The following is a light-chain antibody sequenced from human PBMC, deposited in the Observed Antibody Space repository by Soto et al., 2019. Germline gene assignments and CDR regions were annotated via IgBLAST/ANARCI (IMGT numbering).Light chain of an antibody. CDR2: DTS. CDR3: QQYSNWPPIT. J-gene: IGKJ5*01. CDR1: QSVSIP. V-gene: IGKV3-15*01. Sequence: ETVMTQSPGTLSVSLGERATLSCRASQSVSIPLAWSQQKPGQAPRPLIYDTSTRATGIPARFSGSGSGTEFTLTISSLQSEDFAVYYCQQYSNWPPITFGQGTRLEIK.